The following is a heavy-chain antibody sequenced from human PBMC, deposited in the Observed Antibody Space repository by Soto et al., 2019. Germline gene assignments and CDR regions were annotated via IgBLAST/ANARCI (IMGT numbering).Heavy chain of an antibody. CDR1: GYTFSTYS. Sequence: QVQLVQSGPEVKKPGASVKVSCKASGYTFSTYSLNWVRQAPGQGLEWMGYMSTSSGHAIYAQTLHGRVTISKDTSTSTAYMELESLTSDDTAIYYCARRMNRGVNGDEYWGQGTLVTVSS. CDR3: ARRMNRGVNGDEY. CDR2: MSTSSGHA. D-gene: IGHD3-10*01. V-gene: IGHV1-18*04. J-gene: IGHJ4*02.